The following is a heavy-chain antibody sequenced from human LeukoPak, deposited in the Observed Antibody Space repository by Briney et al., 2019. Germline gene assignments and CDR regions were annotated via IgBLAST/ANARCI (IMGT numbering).Heavy chain of an antibody. J-gene: IGHJ4*02. CDR2: INPNSGGT. V-gene: IGHV1-2*02. CDR3: ARDLESGYCSGGSCYSDY. CDR1: GYTFTGYY. D-gene: IGHD2-15*01. Sequence: ASVKVSRKASGYTFTGYYMHWVRQAPGQGLEWMGWINPNSGGTNYAQKFQGRVTMTRDTSISTAYMELSRLRSDDTAVYYCARDLESGYCSGGSCYSDYWGQGTLVTVSS.